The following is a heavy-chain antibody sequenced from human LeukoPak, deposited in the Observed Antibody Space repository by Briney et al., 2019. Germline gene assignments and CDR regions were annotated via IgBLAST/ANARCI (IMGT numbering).Heavy chain of an antibody. V-gene: IGHV1-46*03. J-gene: IGHJ6*03. CDR2: INPSGGST. D-gene: IGHD3-10*01. CDR1: GYTFISYY. CDR3: ARDWLHYSGSNYYYMDV. Sequence: ASXKVSCKASGYTFISYYMHWVRQAPGQGLEWMGIINPSGGSTTYAQNFQGRVTVTRDTSTSTVYMELSRLRSEDTAVYYCARDWLHYSGSNYYYMDVWGKGTTVTVSS.